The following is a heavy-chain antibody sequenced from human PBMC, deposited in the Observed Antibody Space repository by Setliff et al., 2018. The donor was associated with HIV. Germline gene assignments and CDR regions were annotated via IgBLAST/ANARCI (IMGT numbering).Heavy chain of an antibody. CDR1: GGSFSGYY. Sequence: SETLSLTCAVYGGSFSGYYWTWIRQPPGKGLEWIGEITHSGSTNYNPSLETRVTISVDTSKNQFTLKLSSVTAADTAVYYCAKGVAGLQYYYYYMDVWGKGTTVTVSS. V-gene: IGHV4-34*01. D-gene: IGHD6-19*01. CDR3: AKGVAGLQYYYYYMDV. J-gene: IGHJ6*03. CDR2: ITHSGST.